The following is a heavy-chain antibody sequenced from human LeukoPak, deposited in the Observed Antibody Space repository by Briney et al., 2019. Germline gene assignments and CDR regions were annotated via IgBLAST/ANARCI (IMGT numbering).Heavy chain of an antibody. J-gene: IGHJ4*02. CDR1: GHTFTNYW. CDR2: VYPDDSDI. D-gene: IGHD3-22*01. Sequence: GESLKISCKGSGHTFTNYWIGWVRQMPGKGLEWMGIVYPDDSDIRYSPSFQGQVTISADKSITTAYLQWSSLKASDTAMYYCARYYYDRAVGPFDYWGQGSLVTVSS. CDR3: ARYYYDRAVGPFDY. V-gene: IGHV5-51*01.